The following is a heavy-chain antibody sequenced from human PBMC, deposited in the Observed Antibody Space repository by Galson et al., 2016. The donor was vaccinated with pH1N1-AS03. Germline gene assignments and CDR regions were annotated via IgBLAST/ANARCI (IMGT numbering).Heavy chain of an antibody. CDR1: GFSFNSYG. V-gene: IGHV3-30*02. Sequence: SLRLSCAASGFSFNSYGMHWVRQAPGKGLEWVTFMWHDGIAKRYADSVKGRFAISRDSSNTLVYLQMNSLRSEDTGVYYCVRDSNAWSFDYWGQGALVTVSS. CDR2: MWHDGIAK. D-gene: IGHD2-2*01. CDR3: VRDSNAWSFDY. J-gene: IGHJ4*02.